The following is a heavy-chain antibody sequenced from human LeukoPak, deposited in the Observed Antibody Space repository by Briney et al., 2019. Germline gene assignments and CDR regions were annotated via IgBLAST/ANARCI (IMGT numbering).Heavy chain of an antibody. Sequence: ASVKVSCKASGYTFTSYGISWVRQAPGQGLEWMGWINPNSGGTNYAQKFQGRVTMTRDTSISTAYMELSRLRSDDTAVYYCARDFRAAMVSDWFDPWGQGTLVTVSS. CDR1: GYTFTSYG. D-gene: IGHD5-18*01. CDR2: INPNSGGT. CDR3: ARDFRAAMVSDWFDP. J-gene: IGHJ5*02. V-gene: IGHV1-2*02.